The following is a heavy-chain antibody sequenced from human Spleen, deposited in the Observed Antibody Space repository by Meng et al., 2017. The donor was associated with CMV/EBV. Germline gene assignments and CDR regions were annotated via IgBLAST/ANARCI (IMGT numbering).Heavy chain of an antibody. CDR3: ARDYYYGSGSYYY. CDR2: ISSSGSTI. Sequence: GESLKISCAASGFTFSDYYMSWIRQAPGKGLEWVSYISSSGSTIYYADSVKGRFTISRDNAKNSLYLQMNSLRADDTAVYYCARDYYYGSGSYYYWGQGTLVTVS. J-gene: IGHJ4*02. V-gene: IGHV3-11*04. D-gene: IGHD3-10*01. CDR1: GFTFSDYY.